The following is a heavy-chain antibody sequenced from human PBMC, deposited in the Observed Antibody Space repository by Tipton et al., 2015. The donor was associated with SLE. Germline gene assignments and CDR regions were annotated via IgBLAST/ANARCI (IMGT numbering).Heavy chain of an antibody. J-gene: IGHJ4*02. CDR1: GDSIRSHY. Sequence: GLVKPSETLSLTCNVSGDSIRSHYWGWIRQLPGKGLEWIGYIYYSGSTNYNPSLKSRVTISVDTSKNQFSLKLSSVTAADTAVYYCARTSGNYYYWGQGTLVTVSS. CDR3: ARTSGNYYY. CDR2: IYYSGST. V-gene: IGHV4-59*11. D-gene: IGHD1-26*01.